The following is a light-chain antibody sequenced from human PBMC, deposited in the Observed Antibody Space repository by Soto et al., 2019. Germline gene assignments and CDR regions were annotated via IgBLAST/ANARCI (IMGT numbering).Light chain of an antibody. CDR2: EVS. Sequence: QSALTQPVSVSGSRGQSITISCTGTSSDVGGYNYVSWYQQHPGKAPKLMIYEVSTRPSEISNRFSASKSGNTASLTISGLQAEDEAEYYCTSYRSSSTLYVFGSGTKLTVL. V-gene: IGLV2-14*01. CDR3: TSYRSSSTLYV. CDR1: SSDVGGYNY. J-gene: IGLJ1*01.